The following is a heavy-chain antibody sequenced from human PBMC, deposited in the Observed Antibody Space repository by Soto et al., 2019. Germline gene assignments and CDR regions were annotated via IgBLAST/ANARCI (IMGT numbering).Heavy chain of an antibody. D-gene: IGHD2-2*01. Sequence: ASVKFSCKASGYTFTGYYMRWVRQAPGQGLEWMGWINPNSGGTNYAQKFQGRVTMTRDTSISTAYMELSRLRSDDTAVYYCAMGSPGTKYCSSTSCYVSYYYYGMDVW. CDR2: INPNSGGT. V-gene: IGHV1-2*02. CDR1: GYTFTGYY. J-gene: IGHJ6*01. CDR3: AMGSPGTKYCSSTSCYVSYYYYGMDV.